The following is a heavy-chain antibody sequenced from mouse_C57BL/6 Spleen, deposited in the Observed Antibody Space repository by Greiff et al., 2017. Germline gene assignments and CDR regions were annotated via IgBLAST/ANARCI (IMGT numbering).Heavy chain of an antibody. CDR1: GYSITSGYY. CDR2: ISYDGSN. CDR3: ARIYDGYFDV. J-gene: IGHJ1*03. D-gene: IGHD2-3*01. V-gene: IGHV3-6*01. Sequence: DVKLQESGPGLVKPSQSLSLTCSVTGYSITSGYYWNWIRQFPGNNLEWMGYISYDGSNNYNPSLKNRISITRDTSKNQFFLKLNSVTTEDTATYYCARIYDGYFDVWGTGTTVTVSS.